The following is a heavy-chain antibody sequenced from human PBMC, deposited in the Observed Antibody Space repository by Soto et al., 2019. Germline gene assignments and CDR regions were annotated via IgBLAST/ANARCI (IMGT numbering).Heavy chain of an antibody. Sequence: EVQLLESGGGLVQPGGSLRLSCAASGFTFSTYAMSWVRQAPGKGLEWVSTIDNSGGITYYADSVKGRFTISRDNSKNTLYLQMNSLRAVDTAVYYCAKGGYNYGFLFDCWGQGTLVTVSS. D-gene: IGHD5-18*01. J-gene: IGHJ4*02. CDR2: IDNSGGIT. CDR3: AKGGYNYGFLFDC. V-gene: IGHV3-23*05. CDR1: GFTFSTYA.